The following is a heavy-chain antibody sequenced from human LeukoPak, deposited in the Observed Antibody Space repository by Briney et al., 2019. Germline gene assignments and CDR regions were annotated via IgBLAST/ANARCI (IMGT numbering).Heavy chain of an antibody. CDR3: ARGAYYDSSGYWDSYYFDY. CDR1: GGTFSSYA. V-gene: IGHV1-69*13. CDR2: IIPIFGTA. Sequence: ASVKVSCKASGGTFSSYAISWVRQAPGQGLEWMGRIIPIFGTANYAQKFQGRVTITADESTSTAYMELSSLRSEDTAVYYCARGAYYDSSGYWDSYYFDYWGQGTLVTVSS. D-gene: IGHD3-22*01. J-gene: IGHJ4*02.